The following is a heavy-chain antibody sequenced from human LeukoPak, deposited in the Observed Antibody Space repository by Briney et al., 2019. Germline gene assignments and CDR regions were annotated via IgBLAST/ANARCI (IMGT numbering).Heavy chain of an antibody. CDR2: IDPSNGNI. Sequence: ASVKVSCKASVYTFNSYGICWVRQAPGQGLEWIGWIDPSNGNIKYAEKLQGRVTMTTDTSTNTAYMDLRSLRSDDTAVYYCARDGVSGHFDYWGRGTLVAVSS. V-gene: IGHV1-18*01. J-gene: IGHJ4*01. D-gene: IGHD3-3*01. CDR3: ARDGVSGHFDY. CDR1: VYTFNSYG.